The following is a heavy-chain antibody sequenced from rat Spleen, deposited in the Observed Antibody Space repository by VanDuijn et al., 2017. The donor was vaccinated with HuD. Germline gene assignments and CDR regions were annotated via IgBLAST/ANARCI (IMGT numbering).Heavy chain of an antibody. V-gene: IGHV5-62*01. CDR2: ISSSSGT. CDR1: GFTFSSYG. Sequence: VQLVESGGGLVQPGKSLKLSCSASGFTFSSYGMHWIRQAPGKGLDWVAYISSSSGTVYADAVKGRFTISRDNAKNTLYLQLNSLKSEDTAIYYCAREGVRYFDFWGPGTMVTVSS. D-gene: IGHD4-3*01. CDR3: AREGVRYFDF. J-gene: IGHJ1*01.